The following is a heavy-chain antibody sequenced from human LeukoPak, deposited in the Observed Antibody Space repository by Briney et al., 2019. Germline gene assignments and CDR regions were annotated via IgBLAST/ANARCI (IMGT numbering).Heavy chain of an antibody. V-gene: IGHV3-74*01. J-gene: IGHJ3*02. D-gene: IGHD1-7*01. CDR1: GFTFSNYR. CDR2: INSDGINT. CDR3: ARDSGNYLDAFDI. Sequence: GGSLRLSCAASGFTFSNYRMHWVRQAPGKGLVWVSRINSDGINTSYADSVKGRFTISRDNAKNTLNLQMNSLRAEDTAVYYCARDSGNYLDAFDIWGQGTMVTVSS.